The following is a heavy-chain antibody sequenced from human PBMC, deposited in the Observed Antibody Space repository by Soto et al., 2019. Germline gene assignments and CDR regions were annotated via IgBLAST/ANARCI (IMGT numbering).Heavy chain of an antibody. CDR2: ISYDGSNK. J-gene: IGHJ6*02. Sequence: GGSLRLSCAASGFTFSSYAMHWVRQAPGKGLEWVAVISYDGSNKYYADSVKGRFTISRDNSKNTLYLQMNSLRAEDTAVYYCAREESPYSSGWYYYYGMDVWGQGTTVTVSS. CDR3: AREESPYSSGWYYYYGMDV. CDR1: GFTFSSYA. D-gene: IGHD6-19*01. V-gene: IGHV3-30-3*01.